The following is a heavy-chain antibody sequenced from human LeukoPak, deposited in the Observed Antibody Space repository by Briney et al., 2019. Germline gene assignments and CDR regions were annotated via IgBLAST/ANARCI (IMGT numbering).Heavy chain of an antibody. CDR2: IYIDGRT. CDR1: GASVTDTL. D-gene: IGHD6-19*01. J-gene: IGHJ4*02. CDR3: AREATWGQWYFDH. Sequence: GSLTLTCTLSGASVTDTLIDWVRQAPGKGPEWVALIYIDGRTVYTDSVKGRFTISRDNSKNMFFLQMNSLTVEDTAIYYCAREATWGQWYFDHWGQGTPVTVSS. V-gene: IGHV3-66*02.